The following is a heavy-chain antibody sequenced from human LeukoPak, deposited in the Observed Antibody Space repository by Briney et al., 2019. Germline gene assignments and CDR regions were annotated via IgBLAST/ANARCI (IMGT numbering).Heavy chain of an antibody. D-gene: IGHD3-10*01. J-gene: IGHJ6*02. CDR3: AKGVVRITMVRGVIIHPGNYYYGMDV. CDR2: ISGSGGST. CDR1: GFTFSSYS. Sequence: GGSLRLSCAASGFTFSSYSMNWVRQAPGKGLEWVSAISGSGGSTYYADSVKGRFTISRDNSKNTLYLQMNSLRAEDTAVYYCAKGVVRITMVRGVIIHPGNYYYGMDVWGQGTTVTVSS. V-gene: IGHV3-23*01.